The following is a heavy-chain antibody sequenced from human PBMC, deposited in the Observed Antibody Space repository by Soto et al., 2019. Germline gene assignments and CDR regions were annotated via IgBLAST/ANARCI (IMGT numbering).Heavy chain of an antibody. Sequence: SETLSLTCAVYGGSFSGYYWSWIRQPPGKGLEWIGEINHRGSTNYNPYLKSLVTISVDTSKNQFSLKLSSVTAADTAVYYFARDSTRRPSKSIPILKARFDPWGQGTLVTVSS. V-gene: IGHV4-34*01. CDR1: GGSFSGYY. D-gene: IGHD3-3*01. CDR2: INHRGST. J-gene: IGHJ5*02. CDR3: ARDSTRRPSKSIPILKARFDP.